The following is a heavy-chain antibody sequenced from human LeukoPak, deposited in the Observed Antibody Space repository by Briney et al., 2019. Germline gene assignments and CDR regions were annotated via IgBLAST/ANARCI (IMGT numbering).Heavy chain of an antibody. CDR2: IYYSGST. Sequence: SETLSLTCTVSGGSISSSSYYWGWIRQPPGKGLEWIGSIYYSGSTYYNPSLKSRVTISVDTSKNQFSLKLSSVTAADTAVYYCARGPVYIDYWGQGTLVTVSS. D-gene: IGHD1-14*01. CDR1: GGSISSSSYY. J-gene: IGHJ4*02. CDR3: ARGPVYIDY. V-gene: IGHV4-39*01.